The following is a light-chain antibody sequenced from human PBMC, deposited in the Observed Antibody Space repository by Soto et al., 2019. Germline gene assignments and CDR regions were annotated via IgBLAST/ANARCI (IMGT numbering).Light chain of an antibody. V-gene: IGKV3-20*01. Sequence: EIVLTQSPGTLSLSPGETATLSCRASESVASNYLAWYQQKPGQAPRLLGYGASTRATGIPDRFSGSGSGPDFTLSITRLQPEDCAVYFCQQYGSSPCTSGQGTKVEIK. J-gene: IGKJ1*01. CDR1: ESVASNY. CDR3: QQYGSSPCT. CDR2: GAS.